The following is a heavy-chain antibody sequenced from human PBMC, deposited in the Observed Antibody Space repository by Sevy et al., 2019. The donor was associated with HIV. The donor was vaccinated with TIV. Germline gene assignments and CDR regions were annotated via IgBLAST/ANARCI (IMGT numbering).Heavy chain of an antibody. CDR2: TYYRSKRYN. CDR3: ARDRGSSSWPFDY. CDR1: GDSVSSNSAT. V-gene: IGHV6-1*01. Sequence: QSQTLSLTCAISGDSVSSNSATWNWIRQSPSRGLEWLGRTYYRSKRYNDYAVSVKSRITINPDTSKIQFALQLNSVTPEDTAVYYCARDRGSSSWPFDYWGQGTLVTVSS. D-gene: IGHD6-13*01. J-gene: IGHJ4*02.